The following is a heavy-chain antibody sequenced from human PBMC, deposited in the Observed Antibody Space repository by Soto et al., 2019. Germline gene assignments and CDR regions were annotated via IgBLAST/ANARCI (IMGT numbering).Heavy chain of an antibody. J-gene: IGHJ5*02. D-gene: IGHD3-22*01. CDR2: IYYSGST. CDR3: VRDSGPDYYDRWFDP. Sequence: LSLTCTVSGGSISSYYWSWIRQPPGKGLEWIGYIYYSGSTNYNPSLKSRVTISVDTSKNQFSLKLSSVTAADTAVYYCVRDSGPDYYDRWFDPWGQGTLVTVSS. V-gene: IGHV4-59*01. CDR1: GGSISSYY.